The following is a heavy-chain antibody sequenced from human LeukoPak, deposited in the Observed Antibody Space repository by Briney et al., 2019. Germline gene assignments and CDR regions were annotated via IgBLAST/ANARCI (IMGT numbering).Heavy chain of an antibody. J-gene: IGHJ4*02. V-gene: IGHV5-51*01. CDR2: IYPGDSDT. D-gene: IGHD2-2*02. Sequence: GEALKISCKCFGYSFTSYWLGWVRQRPGKGLEGMGLIYPGDSDTRYTPSFQGQVTISADKSISTAYLQWSSLKASDTAMYYCARATVDCSSTSCYTVYYFDYWGQGTLVTVSS. CDR3: ARATVDCSSTSCYTVYYFDY. CDR1: GYSFTSYW.